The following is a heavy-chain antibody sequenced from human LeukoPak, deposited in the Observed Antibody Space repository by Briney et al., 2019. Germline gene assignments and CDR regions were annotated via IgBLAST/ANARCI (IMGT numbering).Heavy chain of an antibody. CDR3: ARGKEQWLDHFDY. D-gene: IGHD6-19*01. CDR2: ISAYNGNK. V-gene: IGHV1-18*01. CDR1: GYTFTSYG. Sequence: ASVKVSCKASGYTFTSYGISWVRQSPGQGLELMGWISAYNGNKNYAQKLQGRLTMTTDTSTSTAYMELRSLRSDDTAVYYCARGKEQWLDHFDYWGQGTLVTVSS. J-gene: IGHJ4*01.